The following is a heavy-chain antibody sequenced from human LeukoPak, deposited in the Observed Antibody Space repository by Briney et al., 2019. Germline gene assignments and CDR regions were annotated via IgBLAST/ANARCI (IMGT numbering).Heavy chain of an antibody. CDR3: ARDNSHSSIYSTRGNAFDI. J-gene: IGHJ3*02. CDR1: GGTFSSYA. V-gene: IGHV1-69*05. D-gene: IGHD6-13*01. CDR2: IIPIFGTA. Sequence: GASVKVSCKASGGTFSSYAISWVRQAPGQGLEWMGGIIPIFGTANYAQKFQGRVTITTDESTSTAYMELSSLRSEDTAVYYCARDNSHSSIYSTRGNAFDIWGQGTMVTVSS.